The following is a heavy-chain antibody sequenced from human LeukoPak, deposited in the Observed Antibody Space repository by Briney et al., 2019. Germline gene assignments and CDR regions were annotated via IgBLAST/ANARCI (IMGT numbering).Heavy chain of an antibody. D-gene: IGHD3-22*01. CDR3: ARDLIVVVMAFDY. Sequence: GRSLRLSCAASGFTFSSYAMHWVRQAPGKGLEWVAVISYDGSNKYYADSVKGRFTISRDNSKNTLCLQMNSLRAEDTAVYYCARDLIVVVMAFDYWGQGTLVTVSS. CDR1: GFTFSSYA. CDR2: ISYDGSNK. V-gene: IGHV3-30*01. J-gene: IGHJ4*02.